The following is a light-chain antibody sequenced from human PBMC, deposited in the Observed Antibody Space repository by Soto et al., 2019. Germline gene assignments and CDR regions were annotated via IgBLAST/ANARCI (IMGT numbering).Light chain of an antibody. CDR2: DVS. CDR3: SSYTSSSTLVV. J-gene: IGLJ2*01. Sequence: QSVLTKPASVSGSPGQSITISCTGTSSDVGGYNYVSWYQQHPGKAPKLMIYDVSNRPSGVSNRFSGSKSGNTASLTISGLPAEDEADYYCSSYTSSSTLVVFGGGTKLTVL. V-gene: IGLV2-14*01. CDR1: SSDVGGYNY.